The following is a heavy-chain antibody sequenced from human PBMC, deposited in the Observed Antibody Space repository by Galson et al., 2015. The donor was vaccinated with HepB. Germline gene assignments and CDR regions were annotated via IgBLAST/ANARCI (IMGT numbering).Heavy chain of an antibody. V-gene: IGHV3-30*18. CDR3: AKDWKGDYYGSGGIY. J-gene: IGHJ4*02. CDR1: GFTFSSYG. CDR2: ISYDGSNK. Sequence: SLRLSCAASGFTFSSYGMHWVRQAPGKGLEWVAVISYDGSNKYYADSVKGRFTISRDNSKNTLYLQMNSLRAEDTAVYYCAKDWKGDYYGSGGIYWGQGTLVTVSS. D-gene: IGHD3-10*01.